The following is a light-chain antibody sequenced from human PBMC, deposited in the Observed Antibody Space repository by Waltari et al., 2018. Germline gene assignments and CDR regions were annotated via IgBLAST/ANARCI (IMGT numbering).Light chain of an antibody. CDR1: QSFSSS. Sequence: IVMTHSPATLSLSPGDRATLSCRASQSFSSSLAWYQQKPGQAPRLLIYEASSMASGIPDRFSGSGSGTDFTLTISSLEPEDVGVYYCLQCSNWPLTFGPGTKVEIK. CDR3: LQCSNWPLT. V-gene: IGKV3D-15*01. J-gene: IGKJ3*01. CDR2: EAS.